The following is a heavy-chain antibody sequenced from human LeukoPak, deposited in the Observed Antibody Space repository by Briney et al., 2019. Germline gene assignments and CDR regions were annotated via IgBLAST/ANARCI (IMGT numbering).Heavy chain of an antibody. V-gene: IGHV3-21*01. D-gene: IGHD5-12*01. CDR2: ISSSSSYI. J-gene: IGHJ4*02. CDR1: GFTFSSYS. Sequence: GGSLRLSCAASGFTFSSYSMNWVRQAPGKGLGWVSSISSSSSYIYYADSVKGRFTISRDNAKNSLYLQMNSLRAEDTAVYYCARGGYSGYDSSGSGADYWGQGTLVTVSS. CDR3: ARGGYSGYDSSGSGADY.